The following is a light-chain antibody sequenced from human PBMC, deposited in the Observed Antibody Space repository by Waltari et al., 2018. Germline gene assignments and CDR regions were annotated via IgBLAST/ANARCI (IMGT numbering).Light chain of an antibody. CDR3: QQYNNWPLT. CDR2: DAS. J-gene: IGKJ1*01. Sequence: EIVMTQSPATLSVSTGERATLSCRDSQSVSSNLAWYQQRPGKDPRLLIYDASTSATAIPAMCSGSWSGTEFTLTIDSLQSEDFAVYYCQQYNNWPLTFGQGTKVEIK. CDR1: QSVSSN. V-gene: IGKV3-15*01.